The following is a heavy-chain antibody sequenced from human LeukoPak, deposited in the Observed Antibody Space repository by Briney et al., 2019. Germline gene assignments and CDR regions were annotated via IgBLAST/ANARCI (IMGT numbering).Heavy chain of an antibody. CDR1: GVSISSYY. J-gene: IGHJ4*02. D-gene: IGHD3-9*01. Sequence: PSETLSLTCTVSGVSISSYYWSWIRQPPGKGLEWIGYIYYSGSTNYNPSLKSRVTISVDTSKNQFSLKLSSVTAADTAVYYCARGGLRYFDWTDFGYYFDYWGQGTLVTVSS. CDR3: ARGGLRYFDWTDFGYYFDY. V-gene: IGHV4-59*01. CDR2: IYYSGST.